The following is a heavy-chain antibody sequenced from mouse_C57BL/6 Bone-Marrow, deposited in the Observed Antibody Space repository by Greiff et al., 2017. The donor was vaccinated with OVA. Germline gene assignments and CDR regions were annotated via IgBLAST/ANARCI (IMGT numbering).Heavy chain of an antibody. Sequence: VTLKVSGAELVRPGASVKLAGTAAGFNIKDDYMHWVKQRPEQGLEWIGWIDPENGDTEYASKFQGKATITADTSSNTAYLQLSSLTSEDTAVYYCTTYDYHYFDYWGQGTTLTVSS. CDR3: TTYDYHYFDY. J-gene: IGHJ2*01. D-gene: IGHD2-4*01. CDR2: IDPENGDT. CDR1: GFNIKDDY. V-gene: IGHV14-4*01.